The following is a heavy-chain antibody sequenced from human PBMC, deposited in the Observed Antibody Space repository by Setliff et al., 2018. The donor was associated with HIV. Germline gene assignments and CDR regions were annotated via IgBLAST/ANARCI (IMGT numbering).Heavy chain of an antibody. Sequence: SVKVSCKASGATFRNNAINWVRQAPGQGLEWMGEIIPIFGTTNYAQKFQGRVTITADESTSTVYMELSSLRSEDTAVYYCARALGISYDTNRFDYWGQGTQVTVSS. J-gene: IGHJ4*02. CDR3: ARALGISYDTNRFDY. V-gene: IGHV1-69*13. D-gene: IGHD3-22*01. CDR2: IIPIFGTT. CDR1: GATFRNNA.